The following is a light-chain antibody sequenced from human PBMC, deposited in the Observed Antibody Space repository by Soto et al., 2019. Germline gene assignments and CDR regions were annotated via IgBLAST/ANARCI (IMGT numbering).Light chain of an antibody. V-gene: IGLV1-47*01. J-gene: IGLJ2*01. CDR1: SSNIGSNY. CDR2: RNN. CDR3: AAWDDSLSGVV. Sequence: QSVLTQPPSASGTPGQRVTISCSGSSSNIGSNYVFWYQHLPGTAPKLLIYRNNQRPSGVPDRFSGSKSGTSASLAISGLRSEDETDYYCAAWDDSLSGVVFGGGTKL.